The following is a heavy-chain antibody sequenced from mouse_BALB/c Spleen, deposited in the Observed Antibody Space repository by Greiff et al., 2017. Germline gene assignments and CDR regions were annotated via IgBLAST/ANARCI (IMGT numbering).Heavy chain of an antibody. Sequence: QVQLQQSGPGLVAPSQSLSITCTVSGFSLTGYGVNWVRQPPGKGLEWLGMIWGDGSTDYNSALKSRLSISKDNSKSQVFLKMNSLQTDDTARYYCARAPYYYGSSYDYFDYWGQGTTLTVSS. CDR2: IWGDGST. J-gene: IGHJ2*01. CDR1: GFSLTGYG. CDR3: ARAPYYYGSSYDYFDY. D-gene: IGHD1-1*01. V-gene: IGHV2-6-7*01.